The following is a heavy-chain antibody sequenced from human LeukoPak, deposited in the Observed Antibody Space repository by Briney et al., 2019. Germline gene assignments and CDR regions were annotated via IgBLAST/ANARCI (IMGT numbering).Heavy chain of an antibody. CDR1: GYTFTSYY. Sequence: ASVKVSCKASGYTFTSYYMHWVRQAPGQGLEWMGGIIPIFGTANYAQKFQGRVTITADESTSTAYMDLSSLRSEDTAVYYCARGHMVRGVIITPAYYYYYYMDVWGKGTTVTISS. CDR2: IIPIFGTA. V-gene: IGHV1-69*13. J-gene: IGHJ6*03. CDR3: ARGHMVRGVIITPAYYYYYYMDV. D-gene: IGHD3-10*01.